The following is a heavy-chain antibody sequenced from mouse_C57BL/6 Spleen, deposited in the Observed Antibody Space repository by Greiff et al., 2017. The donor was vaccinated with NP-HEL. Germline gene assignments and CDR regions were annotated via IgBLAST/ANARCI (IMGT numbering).Heavy chain of an antibody. CDR1: GYTFTSYG. Sequence: QVQLQQSGAELARPGASVKLSCKASGYTFTSYGISWVKQRTGQGLEWIGEIYPRSGNTYYNEKFKGKATLTADKSSSTAYMELRSLTSEDSAVYFCAREEDYGNYLPYWYFDVWGTGTTVTVSS. V-gene: IGHV1-81*01. D-gene: IGHD2-1*01. CDR2: IYPRSGNT. CDR3: AREEDYGNYLPYWYFDV. J-gene: IGHJ1*03.